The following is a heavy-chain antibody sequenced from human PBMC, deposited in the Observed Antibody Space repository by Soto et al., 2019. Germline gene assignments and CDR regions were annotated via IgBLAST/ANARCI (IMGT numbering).Heavy chain of an antibody. CDR1: GGTFSSYA. V-gene: IGHV1-69*13. D-gene: IGHD2-21*02. J-gene: IGHJ6*02. CDR3: AKSGSFFVVVTIGYYYGMDV. Sequence: GASVKVSCKASGGTFSSYAISWVRQAPGQGLEWMGGIIPIFGTANYAQKFQGRVTITADESTSTAYMELSSLRSEDTAVYYCAKSGSFFVVVTIGYYYGMDVWGQGTTVTVSS. CDR2: IIPIFGTA.